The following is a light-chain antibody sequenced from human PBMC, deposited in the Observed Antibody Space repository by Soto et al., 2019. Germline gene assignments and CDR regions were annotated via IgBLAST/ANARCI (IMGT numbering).Light chain of an antibody. J-gene: IGKJ4*02. CDR3: LHYSCYYRT. V-gene: IGKV1-5*01. CDR2: DAS. Sequence: IKMTQSPSTLSASVGDTVTTTCGASQTISGWLAWYQQRPGTAPNLLIFDASIVESGVPSRFSGRASGTIFTLTISILQADDFTTYCRLHYSCYYRTFGDGTKVDI. CDR1: QTISGW.